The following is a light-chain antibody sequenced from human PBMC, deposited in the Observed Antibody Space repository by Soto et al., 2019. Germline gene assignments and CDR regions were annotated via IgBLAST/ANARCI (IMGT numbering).Light chain of an antibody. CDR1: SSNIGSNT. Sequence: QSVLTQPLSASASPGQRVTISCSGGSSNIGSNTVAWYQHLPGTAPPRLIFTAGQRPSGIPDRFSGSKSGTSATLGITGLQTGDEADYYCATWDSSLSLVFLGGGTKLTVL. V-gene: IGLV1-51*02. CDR3: ATWDSSLSLVF. CDR2: TAG. J-gene: IGLJ2*01.